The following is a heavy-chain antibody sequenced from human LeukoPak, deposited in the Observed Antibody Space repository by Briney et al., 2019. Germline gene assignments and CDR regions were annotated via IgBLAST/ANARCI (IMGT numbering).Heavy chain of an antibody. CDR3: GSFPPARAGTVDY. V-gene: IGHV4-59*01. Sequence: NSSETLSLTCTVSAGSISSYYWSWLRQPPGKGLEWIGHSFYNGRTNYNPSLKSRVSISVDTSKNQFSLNLISVTAADTAVYYCGSFPPARAGTVDYWGQGILVTVSS. CDR2: SFYNGRT. D-gene: IGHD6-19*01. CDR1: AGSISSYY. J-gene: IGHJ4*02.